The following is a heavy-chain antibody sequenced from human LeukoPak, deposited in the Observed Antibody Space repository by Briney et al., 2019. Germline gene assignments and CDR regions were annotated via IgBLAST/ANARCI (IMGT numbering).Heavy chain of an antibody. D-gene: IGHD5-24*01. Sequence: GGSLRLSCAASGFTFSSYGMSWVRQASGKGLEWVSAISGSGGSTYYADSVKGRFTISRDNSKNTLYLVMNSLRVDDTAVYYCAKAVDLATISVDIWGQGTMVTVSS. V-gene: IGHV3-23*01. J-gene: IGHJ3*02. CDR1: GFTFSSYG. CDR2: ISGSGGST. CDR3: AKAVDLATISVDI.